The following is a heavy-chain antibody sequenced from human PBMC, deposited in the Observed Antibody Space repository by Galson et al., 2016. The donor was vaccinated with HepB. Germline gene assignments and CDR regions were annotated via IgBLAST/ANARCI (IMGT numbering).Heavy chain of an antibody. CDR1: GFSLTRGVG. Sequence: PALVKPTQTLTLTCTFSGFSLTRGVGVGWIRQPPGEALEWLALVSWNDDKRYNPSLKRRLAINKDTSKNQVVLTVTNMGPVDTATYFCAHISIFAPNDAFDFWGQGTMVAVSS. J-gene: IGHJ3*01. V-gene: IGHV2-5*01. CDR2: VSWNDDK. CDR3: AHISIFAPNDAFDF. D-gene: IGHD2/OR15-2a*01.